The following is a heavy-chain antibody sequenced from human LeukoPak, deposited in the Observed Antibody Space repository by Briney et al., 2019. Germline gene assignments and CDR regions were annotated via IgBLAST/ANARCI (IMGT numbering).Heavy chain of an antibody. V-gene: IGHV3-21*01. Sequence: KAGGSLRLSCAASGFTVSNNYVSWVRQAPGKGLEWVSSISSSSSYIYYADSVKGRFTISRDNAKNSLYLQMNSLRAEDTAVYYCATPRRGVVSYFDYWGQGTLVTVSS. D-gene: IGHD4-23*01. CDR3: ATPRRGVVSYFDY. J-gene: IGHJ4*02. CDR1: GFTVSNNY. CDR2: ISSSSSYI.